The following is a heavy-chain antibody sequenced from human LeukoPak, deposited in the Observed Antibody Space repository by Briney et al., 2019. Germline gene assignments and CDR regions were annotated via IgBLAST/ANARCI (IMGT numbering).Heavy chain of an antibody. CDR3: ARVRAGYCTSTSCYTGMDV. CDR2: ITGSGGRT. CDR1: GFTFSSYA. Sequence: GGSLRLSCVVSGFTFSSYAMSWVRQAPGKGLEWVSAITGSGGRTYYADSVRGRFTISRDNSKFTLYMQMNSLRAEDTAVYYCARVRAGYCTSTSCYTGMDVWGQGTTVTVSS. D-gene: IGHD2-2*01. J-gene: IGHJ6*02. V-gene: IGHV3-23*01.